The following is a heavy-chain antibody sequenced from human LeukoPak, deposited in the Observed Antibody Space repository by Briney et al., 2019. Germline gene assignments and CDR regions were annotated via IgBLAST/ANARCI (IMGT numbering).Heavy chain of an antibody. CDR1: GGSISSYY. CDR3: ASLLLFYGGNSQFDY. D-gene: IGHD4-23*01. J-gene: IGHJ4*02. Sequence: SETLSLTCTVSGGSISSYYWSWTRQPPGKGLEWIGYIYYSGSTNYNPSLKSRVTISVDTSKNQFSLKLSSVTAADTAVYYCASLLLFYGGNSQFDYWGQGTLVTVSS. V-gene: IGHV4-59*01. CDR2: IYYSGST.